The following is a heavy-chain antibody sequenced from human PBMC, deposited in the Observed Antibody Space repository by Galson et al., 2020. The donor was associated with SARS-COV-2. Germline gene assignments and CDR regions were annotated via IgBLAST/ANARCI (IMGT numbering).Heavy chain of an antibody. Sequence: TGGSLRLSCAASGFTFSSYAMTWVRQAPGKGLEWVSGLDGGGGSTYYADSVKGRFTISRDNSKNTLYLQMNSLRAEDTAVYYCAKRTTYSGSYFDYWGQGTLVTVSS. CDR1: GFTFSSYA. CDR3: AKRTTYSGSYFDY. CDR2: LDGGGGST. D-gene: IGHD1-26*01. J-gene: IGHJ4*02. V-gene: IGHV3-23*01.